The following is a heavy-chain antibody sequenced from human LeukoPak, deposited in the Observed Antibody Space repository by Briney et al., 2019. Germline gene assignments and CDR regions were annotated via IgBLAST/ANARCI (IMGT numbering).Heavy chain of an antibody. V-gene: IGHV3-72*01. Sequence: GGSLRLSCAASGFTFSDHAMDWVRQAPGGGLGWVGRIRNKANSYTTEYAASVQGRFTVSRDDSKNSLYLQMNSMKTEDTAVYYCTRLVGANDWGQGTLVTVSS. CDR2: IRNKANSYTT. D-gene: IGHD1-26*01. J-gene: IGHJ4*02. CDR1: GFTFSDHA. CDR3: TRLVGAND.